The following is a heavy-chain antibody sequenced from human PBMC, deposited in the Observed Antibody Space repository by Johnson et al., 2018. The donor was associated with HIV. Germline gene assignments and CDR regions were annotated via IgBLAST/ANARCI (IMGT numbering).Heavy chain of an antibody. Sequence: VQLVESGGGLVKPGGSLRLSCAASGFTFDDYAMHWVRQAPGKGLEWVLAISGSGGSTYYADSVKGRFTISRDNSKNTLYLQMNSLRAGDTAVYYCARVTNDAFDIWVQGTMVTVSS. CDR2: ISGSGGST. CDR3: ARVTNDAFDI. J-gene: IGHJ3*02. V-gene: IGHV3-23*04. CDR1: GFTFDDYA.